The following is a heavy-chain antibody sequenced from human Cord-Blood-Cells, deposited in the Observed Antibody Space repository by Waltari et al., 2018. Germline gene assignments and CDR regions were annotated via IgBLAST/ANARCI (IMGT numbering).Heavy chain of an antibody. CDR1: GYSISSGYY. CDR2: IYHSGST. CDR3: ASLPDFWSGYYASFDAFDI. Sequence: QVQLQESGPGLVKSSETLSLTCAVSGYSISSGYYWGWLRQPTGKGLERIGSIYHSGSTYYNPSLKSRVTISVDTSKNQFSLKLSSVTAADTAVYYCASLPDFWSGYYASFDAFDIWGQGTMVTVSS. J-gene: IGHJ3*02. D-gene: IGHD3-3*01. V-gene: IGHV4-38-2*01.